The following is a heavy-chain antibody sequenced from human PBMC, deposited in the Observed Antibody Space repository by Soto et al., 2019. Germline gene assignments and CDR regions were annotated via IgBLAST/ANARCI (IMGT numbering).Heavy chain of an antibody. CDR2: IYNGGGT. D-gene: IGHD6-6*01. Sequence: EVQLVETGGGLIQPWGSLILSCAASGFTVSGNYMSWVRQAPGKGLEWVSVIYNGGGTYYADPAKGRFTISRDNSKNTLYLQMNSLRAEDTAVYYCASTRGSSNDYWGQGTLVSVSS. CDR3: ASTRGSSNDY. CDR1: GFTVSGNY. J-gene: IGHJ4*02. V-gene: IGHV3-53*02.